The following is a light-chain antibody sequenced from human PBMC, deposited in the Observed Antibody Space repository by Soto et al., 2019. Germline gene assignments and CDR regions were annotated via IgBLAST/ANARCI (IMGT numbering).Light chain of an antibody. V-gene: IGKV3D-15*01. CDR1: QSVSSTY. CDR2: GAS. Sequence: EIVLTQSPGTLSLSPGETATLSCRASQSVSSTYLAWYQQKPGQAPGLLLYGASNRASGIPDRFSGSGSGTEFTLTISSLQSEDFAVYYCQQYNNWPPGVTFGQGTRLEIK. J-gene: IGKJ5*01. CDR3: QQYNNWPPGVT.